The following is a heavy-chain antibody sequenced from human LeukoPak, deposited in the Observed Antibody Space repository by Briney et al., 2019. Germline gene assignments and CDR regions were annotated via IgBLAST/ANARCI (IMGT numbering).Heavy chain of an antibody. V-gene: IGHV3-9*01. Sequence: GGSLRLSCAASGFTFNDYAMHWVRQGPGKGLEWVSGISWNGGSIGYADSVKGRFTISRDNAKNSLYLQMNSLRPDDTAFYYCAKATGDWYFDLWGRGTLVTVSS. D-gene: IGHD7-27*01. CDR2: ISWNGGSI. CDR1: GFTFNDYA. CDR3: AKATGDWYFDL. J-gene: IGHJ2*01.